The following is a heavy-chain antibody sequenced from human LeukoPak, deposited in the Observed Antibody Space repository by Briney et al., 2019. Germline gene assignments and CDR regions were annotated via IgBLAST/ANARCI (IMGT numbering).Heavy chain of an antibody. CDR3: ARDLGQYYDTSDNWFDP. V-gene: IGHV3-53*01. D-gene: IGHD3-22*01. J-gene: IGHJ5*02. CDR2: IYSGGST. Sequence: GGSLRLSCAASGFTVSSNYMSWVRQAPGKGLEWVSVIYSGGSTYYADSVKGRFTISRDNSKSTLYIQMNSLRAEDTAVYYCARDLGQYYDTSDNWFDPWGQGTLVTVSS. CDR1: GFTVSSNY.